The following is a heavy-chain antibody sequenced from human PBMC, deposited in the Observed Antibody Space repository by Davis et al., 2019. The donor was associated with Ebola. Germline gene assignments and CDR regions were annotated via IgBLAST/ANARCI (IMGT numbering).Heavy chain of an antibody. CDR3: VRGWPSSVTTDFYAMDA. CDR2: IYYGGKT. J-gene: IGHJ6*04. CDR1: GDSIVTPLYY. Sequence: MPSETLSLTCSVSGDSIVTPLYYWGWVRQPPGKGLEWIGSIYYGGKTHYNPSLDSRVTISVDTSKNQFSLKLSSVTAADTAVYYCVRGWPSSVTTDFYAMDAWGKGTTVIVSS. V-gene: IGHV4-39*07. D-gene: IGHD4-17*01.